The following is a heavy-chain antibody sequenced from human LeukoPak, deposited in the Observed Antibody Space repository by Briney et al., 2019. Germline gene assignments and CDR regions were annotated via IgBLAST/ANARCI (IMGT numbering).Heavy chain of an antibody. V-gene: IGHV1-69*13. CDR3: ARNNIVVVPAANDYYYYYGMDV. J-gene: IGHJ6*02. CDR2: IIPIFGTA. Sequence: VASVKVSCKASGYTFTSHGLSWARQAPGQGLEWMGGIIPIFGTANYAQKFQGRVTITADESTSTAYMELSSLRSEDTAVYYCARNNIVVVPAANDYYYYYGMDVWGQGTTVTVSS. D-gene: IGHD2-2*01. CDR1: GYTFTSHG.